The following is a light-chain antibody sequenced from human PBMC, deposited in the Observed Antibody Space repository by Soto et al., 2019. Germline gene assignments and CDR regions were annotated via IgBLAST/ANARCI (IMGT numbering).Light chain of an antibody. CDR1: SRDVGSYNL. CDR3: CSYAGSKTFEV. V-gene: IGLV2-23*03. CDR2: EGS. J-gene: IGLJ3*02. Sequence: QSALTQPASVSGSPGQSITISCAGTSRDVGSYNLVSWYQQHPGKAPKLMIYEGSKRPSGVSNRFSGSKSGNTASLTISGLQAEDEADYYCCSYAGSKTFEVFGGGTKLTVL.